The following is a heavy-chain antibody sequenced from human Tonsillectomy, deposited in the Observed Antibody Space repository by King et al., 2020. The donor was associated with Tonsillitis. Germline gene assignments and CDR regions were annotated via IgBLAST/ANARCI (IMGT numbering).Heavy chain of an antibody. CDR2: TYYRSKWYN. CDR1: GDTASTNSAS. D-gene: IGHD3-10*01. CDR3: ARGFGELFDFLYFDY. V-gene: IGHV6-1*01. J-gene: IGHJ4*02. Sequence: LHPSGPVLLPHSPHVSLPCPLSGDTASTNSASCNVLRQSPSRGLEWLGRTYYRSKWYNDYAVSVKSRITINPDTSKNQFSLQLNSVTPEDTAVYYCARGFGELFDFLYFDYWGQGTLVTVSS.